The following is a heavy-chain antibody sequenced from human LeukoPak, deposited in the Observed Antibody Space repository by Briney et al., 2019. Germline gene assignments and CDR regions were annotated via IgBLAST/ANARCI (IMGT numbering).Heavy chain of an antibody. CDR2: IRYDGSNK. CDR1: GFTFSSYG. CDR3: AKDPRGYSYGSYYYYYYMDV. J-gene: IGHJ6*03. V-gene: IGHV3-30*02. Sequence: GSLRLSCAASGFTFSSYGMHWVRQAPGKGLEWVAFIRYDGSNKYYADSVKGRFTISRDNSKNTLYLQMNSLRAEDTAVYYCAKDPRGYSYGSYYYYYYMDVWGKGTTVTVSS. D-gene: IGHD5-18*01.